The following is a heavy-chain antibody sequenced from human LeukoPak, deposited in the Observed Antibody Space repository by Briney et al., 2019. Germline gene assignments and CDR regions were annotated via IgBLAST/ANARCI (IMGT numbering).Heavy chain of an antibody. CDR3: ARYYYDSSGYYAFDI. CDR2: IYYSGST. J-gene: IGHJ3*02. D-gene: IGHD3-22*01. CDR1: GGSLSSGGYY. V-gene: IGHV4-61*08. Sequence: SETLSLTCTVSGGSLSSGGYYWSWLRQHPGTGLEWIGYIYYSGSTNYNPSLKSRVTISADTSKNQFPLRLSSVTAADTAVYYCARYYYDSSGYYAFDIWGQGTMVTVSS.